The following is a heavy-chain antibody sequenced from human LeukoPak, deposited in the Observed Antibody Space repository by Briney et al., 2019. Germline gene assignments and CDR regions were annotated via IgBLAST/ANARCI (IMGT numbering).Heavy chain of an antibody. CDR2: IYHSGST. D-gene: IGHD1-14*01. Sequence: SETLSLTCAVSGGSISSSNWWSWVRQPPGKGLEWIGEIYHSGSTNYNPSLKSRVTISADKSISTAYLQWSSLKASDTAMYYCARLATSGAQYNMFDYWGQGTLVTVSS. J-gene: IGHJ4*02. CDR1: GGSISSSNW. CDR3: ARLATSGAQYNMFDY. V-gene: IGHV4-4*02.